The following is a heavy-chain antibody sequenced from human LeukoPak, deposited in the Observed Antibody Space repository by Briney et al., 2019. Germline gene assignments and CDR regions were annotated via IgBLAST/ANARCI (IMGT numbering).Heavy chain of an antibody. CDR3: AKEGDYSAPYNKNYFDY. CDR2: IYSGGST. J-gene: IGHJ4*02. CDR1: GFTVSSYE. D-gene: IGHD4-11*01. Sequence: GGSLRLSCAASGFTVSSYEMNWVRQAPGKGLEWVSVIYSGGSTYYADSVKGRFTISRDNSKNTLYLQMNSLRAEDTAVYYCAKEGDYSAPYNKNYFDYWGQGTLVTVSS. V-gene: IGHV3-66*01.